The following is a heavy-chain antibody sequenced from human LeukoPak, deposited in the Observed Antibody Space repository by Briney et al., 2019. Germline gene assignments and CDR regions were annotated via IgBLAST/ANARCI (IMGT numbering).Heavy chain of an antibody. V-gene: IGHV3-23*01. D-gene: IGHD2-15*01. CDR3: ARDQGGGHTYYFDY. CDR1: GFIFSSYA. CDR2: ISGSGGST. J-gene: IGHJ4*02. Sequence: GGSLRLSCAASGFIFSSYAMSWVRQAPGKGLEWVSTISGSGGSTYYADSVKGRFTISRDNAKNSLYLQMNSLRAEDTAVYYCARDQGGGHTYYFDYWGQGTLVTVAS.